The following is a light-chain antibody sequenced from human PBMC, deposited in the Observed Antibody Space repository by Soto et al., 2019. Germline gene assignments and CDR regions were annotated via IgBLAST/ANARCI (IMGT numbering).Light chain of an antibody. Sequence: EIVLTQSPGTLSLSPGERATLSCRASQSVISSYLAWYQQKPGQAPRLLIYGASSRATGIPDRLSGSGSGTDFTLTISRLEPEDFAVYYWQQYGSSPLTFGPGTKEDIK. J-gene: IGKJ3*01. CDR3: QQYGSSPLT. CDR1: QSVISSY. CDR2: GAS. V-gene: IGKV3-20*01.